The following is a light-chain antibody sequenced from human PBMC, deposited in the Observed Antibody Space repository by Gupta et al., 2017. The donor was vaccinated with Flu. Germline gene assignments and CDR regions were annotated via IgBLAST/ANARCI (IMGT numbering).Light chain of an antibody. V-gene: IGKV3-15*01. CDR2: GAS. CDR3: QQYSNWPMFT. Sequence: DIVMTQFPLTLSVSTGERATLSCRASQTVGTNLAWYQQRPGLAPRLLIYGASMRATGIPARFSGSGAGTEFTLTISSLQSEDFALYYCQQYSNWPMFTFGPGTKVDIK. J-gene: IGKJ3*01. CDR1: QTVGTN.